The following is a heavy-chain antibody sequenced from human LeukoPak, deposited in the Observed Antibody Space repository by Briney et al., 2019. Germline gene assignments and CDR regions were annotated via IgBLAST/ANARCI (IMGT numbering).Heavy chain of an antibody. J-gene: IGHJ6*04. D-gene: IGHD3-10*01. CDR3: AREPHSMKYYYGSGSLAGILDV. Sequence: SETLSLTCIVSGGSISSYYWSWIRQPPGKGLEWIGYIYYSGSTNYNPSLKSRVTISVDTSKNQFSLKLSSVTAAATAVYYCAREPHSMKYYYGSGSLAGILDVWGKGTTVTVSS. V-gene: IGHV4-59*01. CDR1: GGSISSYY. CDR2: IYYSGST.